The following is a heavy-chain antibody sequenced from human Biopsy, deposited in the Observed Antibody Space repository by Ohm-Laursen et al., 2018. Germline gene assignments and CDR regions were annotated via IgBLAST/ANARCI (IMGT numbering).Heavy chain of an antibody. CDR1: GKTFSDYQ. CDR3: GDEVHGRDY. D-gene: IGHD2-15*01. V-gene: IGHV4-34*08. Sequence: TLSFTCAVFGKTFSDYQWSWIRQPPGKGLEWIGQINQAGTTNYNPSLKSRVSISADASKYEFSLRLTSVTAADTAVYLCGDEVHGRDYWGLGAQVTVSS. J-gene: IGHJ4*02. CDR2: INQAGTT.